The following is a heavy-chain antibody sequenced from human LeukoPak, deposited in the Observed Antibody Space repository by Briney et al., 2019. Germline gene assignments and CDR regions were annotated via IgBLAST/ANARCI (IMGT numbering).Heavy chain of an antibody. CDR1: GYTLTELS. CDR3: ATCGYDILTGINWFDP. Sequence: ASVKVSCKVSGYTLTELSMHWVRQAPGKGLEWMGGFDPEDGETIYAQKFQGRVTMTEDTSTDTAYMELSSPRSEDTAVYYCATCGYDILTGINWFDPWGQGTLVTVSS. V-gene: IGHV1-24*01. D-gene: IGHD3-9*01. J-gene: IGHJ5*02. CDR2: FDPEDGET.